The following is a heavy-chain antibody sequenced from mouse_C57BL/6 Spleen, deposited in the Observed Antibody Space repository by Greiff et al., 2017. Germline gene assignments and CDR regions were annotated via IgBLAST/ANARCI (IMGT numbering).Heavy chain of an antibody. CDR3: ATWTRGAMDG. J-gene: IGHJ4*01. CDR2: IDPNCGGT. V-gene: IGHV1-72*01. Sequence: VQLQQPGAELVKPGASVKLSCKASGYTFPSYWLHWVKQRPGRGLEWIGRIDPNCGGTKYNEKFKSKATLTVDKPSNTAYMQLISLTCEDAAVYYCATWTRGAMDGQGQGTSVTVAS. CDR1: GYTFPSYW.